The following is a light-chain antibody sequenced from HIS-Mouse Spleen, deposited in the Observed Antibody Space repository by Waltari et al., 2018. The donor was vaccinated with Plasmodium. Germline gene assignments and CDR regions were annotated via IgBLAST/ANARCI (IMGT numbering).Light chain of an antibody. CDR3: QQYNNWSFT. J-gene: IGKJ3*01. CDR2: GAS. Sequence: EIVMTQSPATLSVSPGERATLSCRASQSVSSNLAWYQQKPGQAPRLLIYGASTRGTGIPARFSGSVSGTEFTLTISSLQSEDFAVYYCQQYNNWSFTFGPGTKVDIK. CDR1: QSVSSN. V-gene: IGKV3-15*01.